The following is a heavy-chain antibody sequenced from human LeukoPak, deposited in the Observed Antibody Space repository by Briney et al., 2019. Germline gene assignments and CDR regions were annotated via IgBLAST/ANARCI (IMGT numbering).Heavy chain of an antibody. D-gene: IGHD6-19*01. J-gene: IGHJ4*02. CDR3: TRGSSGRRDN. CDR1: GYTFTSCD. V-gene: IGHV1-8*01. Sequence: GASVKVSCKASGYTFTSCDINWVRQATGQGLEWMGWMNPNSGITGYGQSFQGRITMTRDISIGTAYMELSNLTSEDTAIYYCTRGSSGRRDNWGQGTLVTVSA. CDR2: MNPNSGIT.